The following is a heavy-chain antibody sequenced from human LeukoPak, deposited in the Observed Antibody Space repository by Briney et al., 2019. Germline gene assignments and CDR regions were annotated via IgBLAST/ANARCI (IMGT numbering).Heavy chain of an antibody. CDR2: ISGTGDSI. D-gene: IGHD4-23*01. V-gene: IGHV3-23*01. Sequence: HAGGSLRLSCAGSGFIFTSYGMSWVRQAPGKGLEWVSGISGTGDSIYYADSVKGRFTISRDNSKNSLYLEMNSLRADDTARYYCTKGPSNGGNGPWGQGTLVTVSS. CDR3: TKGPSNGGNGP. CDR1: GFIFTSYG. J-gene: IGHJ5*02.